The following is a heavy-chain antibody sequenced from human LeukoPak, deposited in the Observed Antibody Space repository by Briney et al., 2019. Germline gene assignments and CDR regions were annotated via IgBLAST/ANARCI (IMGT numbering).Heavy chain of an antibody. V-gene: IGHV4-59*01. CDR1: GGSFSGYY. CDR2: IYYSGST. CDR3: ARGILFDY. J-gene: IGHJ4*02. Sequence: LETLSLTCAVYGGSFSGYYWSWIRQPPGKGLEWIGYIYYSGSTNYNPSLKSRVTISVDTSKNQFSLKLSSVTAADTAVYYCARGILFDYWGQGTLVTVSS.